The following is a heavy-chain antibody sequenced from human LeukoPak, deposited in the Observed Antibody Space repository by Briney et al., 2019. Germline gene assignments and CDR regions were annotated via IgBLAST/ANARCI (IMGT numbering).Heavy chain of an antibody. CDR2: IYYSGST. CDR3: ARGVISTDAFDV. Sequence: SETLSLTCTVSGDSISSYYWSWIRQPPGKGLEWIGYIYYSGSTIYNPSLKSRVTMSLDTSRNQFSLKLRSVTAADTAVYYCARGVISTDAFDVWGQGTMVTVSS. V-gene: IGHV4-59*01. J-gene: IGHJ3*01. D-gene: IGHD3-3*02. CDR1: GDSISSYY.